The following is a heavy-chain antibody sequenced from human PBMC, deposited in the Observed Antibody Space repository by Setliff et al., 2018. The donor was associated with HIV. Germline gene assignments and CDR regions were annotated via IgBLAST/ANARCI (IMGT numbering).Heavy chain of an antibody. Sequence: SETLSLTCGVSGYSISSGYSWGWIRQPPGKGLEWIGVIYLSGSTYYNSSLKSRVTISIDTSKNQFSLKLRSVTAADTAVYFCARGRILGATTSAFDIWGQGTMVTVSS. V-gene: IGHV4-38-2*01. CDR1: GYSISSGYS. CDR3: ARGRILGATTSAFDI. CDR2: IYLSGST. D-gene: IGHD1-26*01. J-gene: IGHJ3*02.